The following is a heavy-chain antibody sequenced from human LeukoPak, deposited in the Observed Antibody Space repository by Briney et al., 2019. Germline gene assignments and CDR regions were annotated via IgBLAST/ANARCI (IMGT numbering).Heavy chain of an antibody. Sequence: SVKVSCKASGGTFSSYAISWVRQAPGQGLEWMGRIIPILGIANYAQKFQGRVTITADKSTSTAYMELSSLRSEDTAVYYCARVSQGGWFGTFDYWGQGTLVTVSS. V-gene: IGHV1-69*04. CDR1: GGTFSSYA. D-gene: IGHD3-10*01. J-gene: IGHJ4*02. CDR3: ARVSQGGWFGTFDY. CDR2: IIPILGIA.